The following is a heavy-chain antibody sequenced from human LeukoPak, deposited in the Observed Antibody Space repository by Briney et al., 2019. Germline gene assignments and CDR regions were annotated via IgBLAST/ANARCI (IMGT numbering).Heavy chain of an antibody. V-gene: IGHV1-69*13. Sequence: SVKVSCKASGGTFSSYAISWVRQAPGQGLEWMGGIIPIFGTANYAQKFQGRVTITADESTSTAYMELSSLRSEDTAAYYCARVGSYKGTTNYYMDVWGKGTTVTISS. J-gene: IGHJ6*03. CDR2: IIPIFGTA. CDR1: GGTFSSYA. D-gene: IGHD1-26*01. CDR3: ARVGSYKGTTNYYMDV.